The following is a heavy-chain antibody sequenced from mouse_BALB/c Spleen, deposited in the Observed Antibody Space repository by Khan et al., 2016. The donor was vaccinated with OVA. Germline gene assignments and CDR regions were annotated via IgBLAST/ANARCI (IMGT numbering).Heavy chain of an antibody. CDR2: IDPENGDT. CDR3: SGADVRFAY. J-gene: IGHJ3*01. V-gene: IGHV14-4*02. CDR1: GFSIKDYY. Sequence: VQLQQSGAELVRSGASVNLSCTASGFSIKDYYMHWVKQRPEQGLEWIGWIDPENGDTEYAPKFQGKATVTADTSSNTAYLQLSSLTSEDTAVYYCSGADVRFAYWGQGTLVTVSA.